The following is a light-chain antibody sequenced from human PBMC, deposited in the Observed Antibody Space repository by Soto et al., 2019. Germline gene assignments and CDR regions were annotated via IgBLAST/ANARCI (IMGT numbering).Light chain of an antibody. V-gene: IGKV3-15*01. Sequence: EIVMTQSPAPLSVSPGERATLSCRASQSVTNSLAWYQQRPGQAPRLLIYGASTRATGVPARFSGSGSGTEFTLTISSLQSEDFAVYYCHQYNNWWTFGQGTKVEI. CDR3: HQYNNWWT. CDR1: QSVTNS. J-gene: IGKJ1*01. CDR2: GAS.